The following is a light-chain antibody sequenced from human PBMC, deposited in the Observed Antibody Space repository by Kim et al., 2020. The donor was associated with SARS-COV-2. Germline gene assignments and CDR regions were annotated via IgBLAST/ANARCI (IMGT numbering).Light chain of an antibody. J-gene: IGKJ2*01. Sequence: EIIMTQSPATLSVSPGERATLSCRASQSVDKKLAWYQQRAGQAPRLLIYSASTRASGIPARFSGSGSGTEFTLTISSLQSEDFAIYYCQQYKNWPPYTFGQGTKLEI. CDR2: SAS. CDR3: QQYKNWPPYT. V-gene: IGKV3-15*01. CDR1: QSVDKK.